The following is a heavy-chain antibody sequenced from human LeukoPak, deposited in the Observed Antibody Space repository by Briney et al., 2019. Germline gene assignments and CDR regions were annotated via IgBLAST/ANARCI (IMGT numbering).Heavy chain of an antibody. CDR3: ARGHSLGYCSSTSCYGWFDP. Sequence: PSETLSLTCTVSGYSIGSGYYWGWIRQPPGKGLEWIGYIYYSGSTNYNPSLKSRVTISVDTSKNQFSLKLSSVTAADTAVYYCARGHSLGYCSSTSCYGWFDPWGQGTLVTVSS. J-gene: IGHJ5*02. D-gene: IGHD2-2*01. V-gene: IGHV4-61*01. CDR2: IYYSGST. CDR1: GYSIGSGYY.